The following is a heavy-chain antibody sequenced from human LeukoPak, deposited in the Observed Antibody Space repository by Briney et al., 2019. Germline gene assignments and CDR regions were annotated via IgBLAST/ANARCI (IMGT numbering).Heavy chain of an antibody. J-gene: IGHJ4*02. Sequence: GGSLRLSCAASGFTFSSYAMHWVRQAPGKGLEWVAVISYDGSNKYYADSVKGRFTISRDNSKNTLYLQMNSLRAEDTAVYYCARDHSSGWYGEGVDYWGQGTLVTVSS. CDR1: GFTFSSYA. D-gene: IGHD6-19*01. CDR3: ARDHSSGWYGEGVDY. V-gene: IGHV3-30-3*01. CDR2: ISYDGSNK.